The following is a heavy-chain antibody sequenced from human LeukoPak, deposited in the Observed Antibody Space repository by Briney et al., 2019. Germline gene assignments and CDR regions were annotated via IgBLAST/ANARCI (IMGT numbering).Heavy chain of an antibody. CDR2: KRYDGSNK. D-gene: IGHD4-17*01. Sequence: GGSQRLSCAASGFTFSSYGMHWVRQAPGKGLEWVAFKRYDGSNKYYADSVKGRFTISRDNSKNTLYLQMNSLRAEDTAVYYCANSGGDYGEYYFDYWGQGTLVTVSS. J-gene: IGHJ4*02. CDR3: ANSGGDYGEYYFDY. CDR1: GFTFSSYG. V-gene: IGHV3-30*02.